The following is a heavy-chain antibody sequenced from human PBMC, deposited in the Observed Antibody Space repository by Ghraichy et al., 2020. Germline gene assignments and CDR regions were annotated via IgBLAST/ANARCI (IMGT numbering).Heavy chain of an antibody. CDR3: ARGQEYYYDSSGGYYFDY. V-gene: IGHV3-48*01. J-gene: IGHJ4*02. CDR2: ISSSSSTI. D-gene: IGHD3-22*01. CDR1: GFTFSIYS. Sequence: GESLNISCAASGFTFSIYSVNWVRQAPGKGLEWVSYISSSSSTIYYADSVKGRFTISRDNAKNSLYLQMNSLRAEDTAVYYCARGQEYYYDSSGGYYFDYWGQGTLVTVSS.